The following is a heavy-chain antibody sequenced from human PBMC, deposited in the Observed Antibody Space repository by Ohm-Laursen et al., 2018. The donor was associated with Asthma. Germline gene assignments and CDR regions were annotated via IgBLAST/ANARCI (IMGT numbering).Heavy chain of an antibody. CDR1: GYTFTGYY. CDR3: ARGGACSGGSCYLLAGYYGMDV. Sequence: GSSVKVSCKASGYTFTGYYMHWLRQAPGQGLEWMGRINPNRGVTNYAQKFQGRVTMTRDTSISTAYMELSRLRSDDTAVYYCARGGACSGGSCYLLAGYYGMDVWGQGTTVTVSS. CDR2: INPNRGVT. J-gene: IGHJ6*02. D-gene: IGHD2-15*01. V-gene: IGHV1-2*06.